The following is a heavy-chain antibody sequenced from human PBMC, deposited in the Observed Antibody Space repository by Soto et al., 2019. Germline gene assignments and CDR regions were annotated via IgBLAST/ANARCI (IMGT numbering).Heavy chain of an antibody. CDR2: INHSGST. Sequence: QVQLQQWGAGLLKPSETLSLTCAVYGGSFSGYYWSWIRQPPGKGLEWIGEINHSGSTNYNPSLKSRVTISVDTSKNQFSLKLSSVTAADTAVYYCARTRTFWFGEFSTWGQGTMVTVSS. J-gene: IGHJ3*01. V-gene: IGHV4-34*01. CDR3: ARTRTFWFGEFST. CDR1: GGSFSGYY. D-gene: IGHD3-10*01.